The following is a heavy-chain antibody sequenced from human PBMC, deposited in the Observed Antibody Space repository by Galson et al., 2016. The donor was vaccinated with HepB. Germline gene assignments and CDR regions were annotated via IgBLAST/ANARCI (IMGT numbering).Heavy chain of an antibody. D-gene: IGHD2-8*01. CDR3: AKGSRGSLMGYAQFEY. J-gene: IGHJ4*02. CDR1: GVNFDDYA. V-gene: IGHV3-9*01. CDR2: ISYNTDTI. Sequence: SLRLSCAASGVNFDDYAMHWVRQGPGKGLEWVSGISYNTDTIGYADSVKGRFTISRDNAKDSLYLQMNSLKPEDTAFYYCAKGSRGSLMGYAQFEYWGQGTLVTVSA.